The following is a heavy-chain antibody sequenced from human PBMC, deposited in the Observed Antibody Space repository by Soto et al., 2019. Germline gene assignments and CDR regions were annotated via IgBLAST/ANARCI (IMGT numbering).Heavy chain of an antibody. D-gene: IGHD6-19*01. J-gene: IGHJ4*02. CDR2: ISSSGSTI. CDR3: ARDVEQWLEFDY. CDR1: GFTFSDYY. Sequence: GGSLRLSCAASGFTFSDYYMSWIRQAPGKGLEWVSYISSSGSTIYYADSVRGRFTISRDKAKNSLYLQMNSLRAEDTAVYYCARDVEQWLEFDYWGQGTLVTVSS. V-gene: IGHV3-11*01.